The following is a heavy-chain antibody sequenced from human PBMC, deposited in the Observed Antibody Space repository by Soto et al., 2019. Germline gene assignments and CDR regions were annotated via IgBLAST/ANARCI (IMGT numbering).Heavy chain of an antibody. CDR2: INSDGSST. CDR3: ARVAKDHDAFDI. J-gene: IGHJ3*02. V-gene: IGHV3-74*01. Sequence: GGSLRLSCAASGFTFSSYWMHWVRQAPGKGLVWVSRINSDGSSTSYADSVKGRFTISRDNAKNTLYLQMNSLRAEDTAVYYCARVAKDHDAFDIWGQGTMVTVSS. CDR1: GFTFSSYW.